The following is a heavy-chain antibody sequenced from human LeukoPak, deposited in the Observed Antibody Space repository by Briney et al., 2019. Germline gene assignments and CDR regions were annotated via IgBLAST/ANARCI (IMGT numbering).Heavy chain of an antibody. CDR2: LKHIVNDVTT. CDR3: IADLPDSGGYAFDY. D-gene: IGHD4-17*01. V-gene: IGHV3-15*01. Sequence: GGSPRHSCEPSGFTFNLAWMSWVRQAPAEGVEWVGRLKHIVNDVTTEYAAHVKGRFSLSTDGSTHHLSTHTLYLQMNSAKPEDTAVYYCIADLPDSGGYAFDYWGQATLVTV. J-gene: IGHJ4*02. CDR1: GFTFNLAW.